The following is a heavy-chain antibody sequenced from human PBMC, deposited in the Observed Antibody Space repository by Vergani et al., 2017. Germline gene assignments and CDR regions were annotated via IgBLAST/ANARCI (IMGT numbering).Heavy chain of an antibody. V-gene: IGHV3-23*01. J-gene: IGHJ3*02. D-gene: IGHD3-22*01. Sequence: EVQLLESGGGLVQPGGSLRLTCAASEFTFSNYAMNWVRQAPGEGLEWVSGISGSGVSAYYTDSVKGLFTISRDNSKNTAYLQMNSLKTEYTAVYYCTMIGGDAFDIWGQGTMVIVSA. CDR1: EFTFSNYA. CDR2: ISGSGVSA. CDR3: TMIGGDAFDI.